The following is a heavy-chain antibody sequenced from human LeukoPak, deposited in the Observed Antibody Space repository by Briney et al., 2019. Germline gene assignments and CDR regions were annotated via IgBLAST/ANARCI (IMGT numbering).Heavy chain of an antibody. CDR1: GFTYSSYG. CDR3: AKDCVSSGWWGPTYYYGMDV. V-gene: IGHV3-30*18. Sequence: GGSLRLSCAASGFTYSSYGMHWVRQAPGKGLVWVAVISYDGSNKYYADSVKGRFTISRDNSKNTLFLQMNSLRAEDTAVYYCAKDCVSSGWWGPTYYYGMDVWGQGTTVTVSS. D-gene: IGHD6-19*01. J-gene: IGHJ6*02. CDR2: ISYDGSNK.